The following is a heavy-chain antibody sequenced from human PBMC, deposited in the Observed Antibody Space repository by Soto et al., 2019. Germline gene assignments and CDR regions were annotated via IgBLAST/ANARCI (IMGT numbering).Heavy chain of an antibody. V-gene: IGHV1-2*04. CDR1: GYSFTDYH. D-gene: IGHD2-8*01. J-gene: IGHJ6*02. Sequence: ASVKVSCKASGYSFTDYHIHWVRQAPGQGLEWMGRINPKSGGTSTAQKFQGWVTMTTDTSISTASMELTRLTSDDTAIYYCARGDSTDCSNGVCSFFYNHDMDVWGQGTTVTVS. CDR2: INPKSGGT. CDR3: ARGDSTDCSNGVCSFFYNHDMDV.